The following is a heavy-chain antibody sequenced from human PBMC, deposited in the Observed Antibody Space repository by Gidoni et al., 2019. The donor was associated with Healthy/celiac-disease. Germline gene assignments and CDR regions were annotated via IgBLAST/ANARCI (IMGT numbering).Heavy chain of an antibody. CDR2: IYPVDSDT. D-gene: IGHD6-6*01. Sequence: EVQLVQSGAEVNKPGESLKISCKGSGYRFTSYWIGWVRQMPGKGMEWMGSIYPVDSDTRYIPSFQGQVTISADKSISTAYLQWSSLKASDTAMYYCARSSSSYSSSSGDYWGQGTLVTVSS. J-gene: IGHJ4*02. V-gene: IGHV5-51*03. CDR1: GYRFTSYW. CDR3: ARSSSSYSSSSGDY.